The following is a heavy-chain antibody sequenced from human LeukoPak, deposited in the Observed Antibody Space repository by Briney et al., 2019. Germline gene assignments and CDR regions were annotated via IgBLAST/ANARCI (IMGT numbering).Heavy chain of an antibody. D-gene: IGHD6-13*01. J-gene: IGHJ6*03. Sequence: GGSLRLSCAASGFTFSSYWMSWVRQAPGKGLEWVANIKQDGSEKYYVDSVKGRFTISRDNAKNSLYLQMNSLRAEDTAVYYCARDGLGSSWPYYYCYMDVWGKGTTVTVSS. V-gene: IGHV3-7*01. CDR3: ARDGLGSSWPYYYCYMDV. CDR2: IKQDGSEK. CDR1: GFTFSSYW.